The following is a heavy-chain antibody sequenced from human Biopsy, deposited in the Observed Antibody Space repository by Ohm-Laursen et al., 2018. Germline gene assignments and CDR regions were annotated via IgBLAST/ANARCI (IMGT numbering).Heavy chain of an antibody. Sequence: SLRLSCAASGFSFSSYGMDWVRQAPGKGLEWVSSISASGNHIYYTDSVKGRFTVSRDNGKKSVYMQMNILRVADTAVSYSARDGEAKYCKHGVCPSDFWGQGTLVTVSS. CDR3: ARDGEAKYCKHGVCPSDF. J-gene: IGHJ4*02. CDR1: GFSFSSYG. D-gene: IGHD2-8*01. V-gene: IGHV3-21*01. CDR2: ISASGNHI.